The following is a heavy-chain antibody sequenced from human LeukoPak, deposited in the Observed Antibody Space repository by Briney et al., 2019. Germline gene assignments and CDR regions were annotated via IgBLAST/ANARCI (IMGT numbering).Heavy chain of an antibody. D-gene: IGHD4-23*01. CDR2: IYYSGST. Sequence: PSETLSLTCTVSGGPISSYYWSWIRQPPGKGLERIGYIYYSGSTNYNPSLKSRVTISVDTSKNQFSLKLSSVTAADTAVYYCARDDGGPNDAFDIWGQGTMVTVSS. V-gene: IGHV4-59*01. J-gene: IGHJ3*02. CDR1: GGPISSYY. CDR3: ARDDGGPNDAFDI.